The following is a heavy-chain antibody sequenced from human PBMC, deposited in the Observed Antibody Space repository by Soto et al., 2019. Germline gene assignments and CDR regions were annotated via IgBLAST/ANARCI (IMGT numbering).Heavy chain of an antibody. J-gene: IGHJ4*02. CDR3: ARDFYCSSTSCYGRVVGGWYPIFDY. D-gene: IGHD2-2*01. Sequence: EVQLVESGGGLVKPGGSLRLSCAASGFTFSSYSMNWVRQAPGKGLEWVSSISSSSSYIYYADSVKGRFTISRDNAKNSLYLQMNSLRAEDTAVYYCARDFYCSSTSCYGRVVGGWYPIFDYWGQGTLVTVSS. CDR2: ISSSSSYI. CDR1: GFTFSSYS. V-gene: IGHV3-21*01.